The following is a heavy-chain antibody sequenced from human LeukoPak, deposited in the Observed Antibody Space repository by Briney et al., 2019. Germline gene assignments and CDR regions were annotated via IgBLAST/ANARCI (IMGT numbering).Heavy chain of an antibody. J-gene: IGHJ6*03. D-gene: IGHD5-18*01. CDR2: MNPNSGNT. CDR1: GYPFTGYY. CDR3: ARRVRGYSYGINYYYMDV. V-gene: IGHV1-8*03. Sequence: GASVKVSCKASGYPFTGYYMHWVRQATGQGLEWMGWMNPNSGNTGYAQKFQGRVTITRNTSISTAYMELSSLRSEDTAVYYCARRVRGYSYGINYYYMDVWGKGTTVTVSS.